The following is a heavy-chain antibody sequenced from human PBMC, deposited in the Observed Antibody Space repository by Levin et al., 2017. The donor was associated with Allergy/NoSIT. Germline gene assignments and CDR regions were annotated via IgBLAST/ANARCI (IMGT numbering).Heavy chain of an antibody. Sequence: ASVKVSCKASGYTFTSYGISWVRQAPGQGLEWMGWISAYNGNTNYAQKLQGRVTMTTDTSTSTAYMELRSLRSDDTAVYYCARVHGRQWLEGGYFDYWGQGTLVTVSS. V-gene: IGHV1-18*01. CDR1: GYTFTSYG. D-gene: IGHD6-19*01. J-gene: IGHJ4*02. CDR3: ARVHGRQWLEGGYFDY. CDR2: ISAYNGNT.